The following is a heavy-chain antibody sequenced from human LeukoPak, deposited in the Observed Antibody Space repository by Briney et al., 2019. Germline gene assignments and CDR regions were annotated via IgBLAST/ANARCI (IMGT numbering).Heavy chain of an antibody. D-gene: IGHD1-14*01. V-gene: IGHV3-53*01. CDR2: IYSGGST. Sequence: PGGSLRLSCAASGFTVSDNYMSWVRQAPGKGLEWVSVIYSGGSTYYADSVKGRSTISRDNSKNTLYLQMNSLRAEDTAVYYCVKRKPYYFDYWGQGTLVTVSS. CDR1: GFTVSDNY. CDR3: VKRKPYYFDY. J-gene: IGHJ4*02.